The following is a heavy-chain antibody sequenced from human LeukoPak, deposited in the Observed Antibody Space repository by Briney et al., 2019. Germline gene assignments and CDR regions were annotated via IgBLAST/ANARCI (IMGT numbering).Heavy chain of an antibody. D-gene: IGHD6-19*01. CDR1: GGSISSSSYY. CDR2: IYYSGST. CDR3: ARGLYSSGWWGNYYYYYYMDV. J-gene: IGHJ6*03. Sequence: SETLSLTCTVSGGSISSSSYYWGWIRQPPGTGLEWIGSIYYSGSTYYNPSLKSRVTISVDTSKNQFSLELSSVTAADTAVYYCARGLYSSGWWGNYYYYYYMDVWGKGTTVTISS. V-gene: IGHV4-39*07.